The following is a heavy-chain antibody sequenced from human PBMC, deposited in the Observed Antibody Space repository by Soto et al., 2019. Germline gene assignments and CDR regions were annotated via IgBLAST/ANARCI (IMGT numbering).Heavy chain of an antibody. Sequence: SETLSLTCSVSGGSISSGYWTWIRHPPGKGLEWIGYIYYSGSTNYNPSLKSRVTISVDTSKNQFSLKLSSVTAADTAVYYCARDRPSMVRGGNHYYYYGMDVWGQGTTVTVSS. J-gene: IGHJ6*02. CDR2: IYYSGST. CDR1: GGSISSGY. V-gene: IGHV4-59*01. CDR3: ARDRPSMVRGGNHYYYYGMDV. D-gene: IGHD3-10*01.